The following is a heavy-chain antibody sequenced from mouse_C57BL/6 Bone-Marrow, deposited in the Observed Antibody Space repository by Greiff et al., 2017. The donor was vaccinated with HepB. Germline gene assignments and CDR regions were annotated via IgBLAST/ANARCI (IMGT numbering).Heavy chain of an antibody. V-gene: IGHV14-4*01. CDR2: IDPENGDT. J-gene: IGHJ4*01. CDR3: TRDYYYGSSYYAMDY. Sequence: EVQLQQSGAELVRPGASVKLSCTASGFNIKDDYMHWVKQRPEQGLEWIGWIDPENGDTEYASKFQGKATITADTSSNTAYLQLSSLTSEDTAVYYCTRDYYYGSSYYAMDYWGQGTSVTVSS. CDR1: GFNIKDDY. D-gene: IGHD1-1*01.